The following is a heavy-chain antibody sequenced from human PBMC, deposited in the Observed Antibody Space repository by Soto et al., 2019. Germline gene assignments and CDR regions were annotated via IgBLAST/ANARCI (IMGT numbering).Heavy chain of an antibody. V-gene: IGHV1-69*05. CDR1: GGTFSSYA. CDR3: ASHGITGTWVYYYGMDV. Sequence: QVQLVQSGAEVKKPGSSVKVSCKASGGTFSSYAISWVRQAPGQGLEWMGGIIPIFGTANYAQKFQGRVTXTXXESTSTAYLELSSLRSEDTAVYYCASHGITGTWVYYYGMDVWGQGTTVTVSS. D-gene: IGHD1-7*01. J-gene: IGHJ6*02. CDR2: IIPIFGTA.